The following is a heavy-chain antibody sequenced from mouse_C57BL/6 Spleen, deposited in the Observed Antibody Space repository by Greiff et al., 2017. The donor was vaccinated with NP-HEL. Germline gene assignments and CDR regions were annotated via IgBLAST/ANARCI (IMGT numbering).Heavy chain of an antibody. CDR2: IDPETGGT. D-gene: IGHD1-1*01. V-gene: IGHV1-15*01. CDR1: GYTFTDYE. Sequence: VQLQQSGAELVRPGASVTLSCKASGYTFTDYEMHWVKQTPVHGLEWIGAIDPETGGTAYNQKFKGKAILTADKSSSTAYMELRSLTSEDSAVYYCTSSTVVADYYAFDYWGQGTSVTVSA. CDR3: TSSTVVADYYAFDY. J-gene: IGHJ4*01.